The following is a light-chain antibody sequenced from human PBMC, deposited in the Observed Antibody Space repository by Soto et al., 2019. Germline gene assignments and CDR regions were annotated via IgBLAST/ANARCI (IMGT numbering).Light chain of an antibody. CDR3: QQYNNWPPIT. Sequence: EIVMTQSPATLSVSPGERATLSCRASQSVSSNLAWYQQKPGQAPRLLIYGASTRATGIPARFSGSGSGTEFTLHIRRLQSEDFAVYYCQQYNNWPPITFGQGTRLEIK. V-gene: IGKV3-15*01. CDR1: QSVSSN. J-gene: IGKJ5*01. CDR2: GAS.